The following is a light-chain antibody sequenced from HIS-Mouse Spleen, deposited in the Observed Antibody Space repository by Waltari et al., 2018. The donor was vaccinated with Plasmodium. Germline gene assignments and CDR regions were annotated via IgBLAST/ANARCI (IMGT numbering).Light chain of an antibody. Sequence: SYELTQPPSVSLSPGQTARITCPGDALPRTYASSYQQKSGQAPVLVIYEDSKRPSGIPERFSGSSSGTMATLTISGAQVEDEADYYCYSTDSSGNHRVFGGGTKLTVL. V-gene: IGLV3-10*01. CDR3: YSTDSSGNHRV. CDR2: EDS. CDR1: ALPRTY. J-gene: IGLJ2*01.